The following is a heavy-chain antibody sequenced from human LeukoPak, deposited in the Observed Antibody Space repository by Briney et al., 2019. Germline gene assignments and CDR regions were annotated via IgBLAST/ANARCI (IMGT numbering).Heavy chain of an antibody. V-gene: IGHV4-59*01. CDR1: GGSIRGYY. Sequence: PSETLSLTCTVSGGSIRGYYWSWIRQPPGKGLEWIGYIYYSGGTNYNPSLKSRVTISVDTSKNQFSLKLSSVTAADTAVYYCGRVLYSSSWYPDYYFDYWGQGTLVTVSS. J-gene: IGHJ4*02. CDR3: GRVLYSSSWYPDYYFDY. CDR2: IYYSGGT. D-gene: IGHD6-13*01.